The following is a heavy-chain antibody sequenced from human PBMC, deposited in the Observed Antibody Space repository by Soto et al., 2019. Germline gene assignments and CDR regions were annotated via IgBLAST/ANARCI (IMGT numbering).Heavy chain of an antibody. CDR2: ISYDGSNK. Sequence: QVQLVESGGGVVQPRRSLRLSCAASGFTFSSYAMHWVLQAPGKGLEWVAVISYDGSNKYYADSVKGRFTISRDNSKNTLYLQMNSLRAEDTAVYYCARDAPGVVNNYFDYWGRGTLVTVSS. V-gene: IGHV3-30-3*01. D-gene: IGHD3-3*01. J-gene: IGHJ4*02. CDR1: GFTFSSYA. CDR3: ARDAPGVVNNYFDY.